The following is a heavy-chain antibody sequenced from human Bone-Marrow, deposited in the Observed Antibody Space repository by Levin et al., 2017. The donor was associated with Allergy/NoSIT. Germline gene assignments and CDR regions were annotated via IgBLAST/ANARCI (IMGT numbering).Heavy chain of an antibody. D-gene: IGHD3-16*01. V-gene: IGHV3-21*04. CDR3: AKTPGNYDYAFDF. J-gene: IGHJ3*01. CDR1: GFTSSSYS. CDR2: LLSSSPPL. Sequence: SLTLSCPASGFTSSSYSMDWVRQAPGKGLEWFSSLLSSSPPLFSSSSFKGRFTISRDNPTNTLYLQMSSLRPEDTAIYYCAKTPGNYDYAFDFWGQGTMVTVSS.